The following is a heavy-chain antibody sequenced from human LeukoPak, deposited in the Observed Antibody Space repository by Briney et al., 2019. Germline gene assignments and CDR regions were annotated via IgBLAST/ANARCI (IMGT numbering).Heavy chain of an antibody. CDR1: GFTFSNYW. Sequence: GGSLRLSCAASGFTFSNYWMSWVRQAPGKGLEWVANIKQDGSEKYYVDSVKGRFTISRDNAKNSLYLQMNSLRAGDTAMYYCARDLGSYDFWSGPSDYMDVWGKGTTVTVSS. V-gene: IGHV3-7*01. D-gene: IGHD3-3*01. CDR3: ARDLGSYDFWSGPSDYMDV. CDR2: IKQDGSEK. J-gene: IGHJ6*03.